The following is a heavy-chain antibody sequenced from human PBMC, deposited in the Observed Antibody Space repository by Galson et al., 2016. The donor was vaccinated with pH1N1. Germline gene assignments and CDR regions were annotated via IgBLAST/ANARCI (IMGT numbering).Heavy chain of an antibody. CDR1: GFTFSTYW. V-gene: IGHV3-74*01. CDR2: IKYDGSTT. D-gene: IGHD3/OR15-3a*01. CDR3: ARDLDWVVFDY. J-gene: IGHJ4*01. Sequence: SLRLSCAASGFTFSTYWMHWVRQGPGQGLVWVARIKYDGSTTAYADSVKGRFTISRDNAKNTLYLDMKSLRVEDTAVYHCARDLDWVVFDYWGHGTLVTVAS.